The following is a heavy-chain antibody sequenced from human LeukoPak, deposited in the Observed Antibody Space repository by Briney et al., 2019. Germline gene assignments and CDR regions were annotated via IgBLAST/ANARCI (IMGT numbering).Heavy chain of an antibody. D-gene: IGHD5-12*01. CDR2: IDPSDSYT. Sequence: GASLQISCKGSGYSFTSYWISWVRQLPGKGLEWMGRIDPSDSYTNYSPSFQGHVTISADKSISTAYLQWSSLKASDTAMYYCARHPDIVATIFDYWGQGTLVTVSS. CDR3: ARHPDIVATIFDY. CDR1: GYSFTSYW. J-gene: IGHJ4*02. V-gene: IGHV5-10-1*01.